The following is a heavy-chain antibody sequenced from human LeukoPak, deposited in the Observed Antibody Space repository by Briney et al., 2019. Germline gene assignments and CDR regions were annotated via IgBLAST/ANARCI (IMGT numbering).Heavy chain of an antibody. CDR3: ASSGYSGYAPGRY. CDR2: IRYDGSNK. J-gene: IGHJ4*02. CDR1: GFTFSSYG. D-gene: IGHD5-12*01. V-gene: IGHV3-30*02. Sequence: SGGSLRLSCAASGFTFSSYGMHWVRQAPGKGLEWVAFIRYDGSNKYYADSVKGRFTISRDNAKNSLYLQMNSLRAEDTAVYYCASSGYSGYAPGRYWGQGTLVTVSS.